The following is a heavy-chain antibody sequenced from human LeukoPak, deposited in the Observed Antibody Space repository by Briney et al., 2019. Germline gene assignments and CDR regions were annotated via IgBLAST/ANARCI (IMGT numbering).Heavy chain of an antibody. V-gene: IGHV3-23*01. CDR2: ISGSGGST. CDR1: GFTFSSYE. Sequence: PGGSLRLSCAASGFTFSSYEMNWVRQAPGKGLEWVSAISGSGGSTYYADSVKGQFTISRDNSYNTLYLQMNSLRAEDTAVYYCARVLRYCSGGNCYSGGLGYMDVWGKGTTVTISS. D-gene: IGHD2-15*01. CDR3: ARVLRYCSGGNCYSGGLGYMDV. J-gene: IGHJ6*03.